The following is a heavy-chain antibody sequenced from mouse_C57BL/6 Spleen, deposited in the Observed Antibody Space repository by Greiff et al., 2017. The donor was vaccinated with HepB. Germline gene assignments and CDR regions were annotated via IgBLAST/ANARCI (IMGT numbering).Heavy chain of an antibody. D-gene: IGHD2-4*01. J-gene: IGHJ3*01. CDR2: IDPSDSET. CDR3: ARGDDYDGFAY. Sequence: QVQLQQPGAELVRPGSSVKLSCKASGYTFTSYWMHWVKRRPIQGLEWIGNIDPSDSETHYNQKFKDKATLTVDKSSSTAYMQLSSLTSEDSAVYYCARGDDYDGFAYWGQGTLVTVSA. V-gene: IGHV1-52*01. CDR1: GYTFTSYW.